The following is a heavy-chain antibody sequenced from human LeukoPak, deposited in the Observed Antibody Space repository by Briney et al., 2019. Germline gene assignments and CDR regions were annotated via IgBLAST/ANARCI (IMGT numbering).Heavy chain of an antibody. Sequence: ASVKVSCKASGGSFNSYVITWVRQAPGQGLEWMGRIIPILNVANFAQKFQGRVTITADKSTNTAHMELSSLRSEDTAVYYCTREGVYSPDGSGYHRDAFDIWGQGTVVTVSS. CDR3: TREGVYSPDGSGYHRDAFDI. CDR2: IIPILNVA. J-gene: IGHJ3*02. D-gene: IGHD3-22*01. CDR1: GGSFNSYV. V-gene: IGHV1-69*04.